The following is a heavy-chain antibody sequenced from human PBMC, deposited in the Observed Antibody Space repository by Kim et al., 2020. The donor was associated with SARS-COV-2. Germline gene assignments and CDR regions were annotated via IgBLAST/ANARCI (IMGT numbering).Heavy chain of an antibody. D-gene: IGHD6-13*01. J-gene: IGHJ6*02. CDR2: MNPNSGNT. CDR3: ARGCGYVIAAAGTFHYYYYGMDV. CDR1: GYTFTSYD. V-gene: IGHV1-8*01. Sequence: ASVKVSCKASGYTFTSYDINWVRQATGQGLEWMGWMNPNSGNTGYAQKFQGRVTMTRNTSISTAYMELSSLRSEDTAVYYCARGCGYVIAAAGTFHYYYYGMDVWGRGTTVTVP.